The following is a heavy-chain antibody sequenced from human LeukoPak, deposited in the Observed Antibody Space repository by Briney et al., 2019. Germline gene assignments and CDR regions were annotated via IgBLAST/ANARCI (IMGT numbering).Heavy chain of an antibody. J-gene: IGHJ4*02. V-gene: IGHV3-30*02. CDR1: GFTFSDYY. CDR2: IRYDGSNK. Sequence: GGSLRLSCAASGFTFSDYYMSWIRQAPGKGLEWVAFIRYDGSNKYYADSVKGRLTISRDNSKNTLYLQMNSLRAEDTAVYYCAKDLYNWNDPFDYWGQGTPVTVSS. CDR3: AKDLYNWNDPFDY. D-gene: IGHD1-1*01.